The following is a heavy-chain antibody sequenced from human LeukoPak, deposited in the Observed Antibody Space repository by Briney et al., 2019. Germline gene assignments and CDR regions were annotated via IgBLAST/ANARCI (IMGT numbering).Heavy chain of an antibody. J-gene: IGHJ6*02. CDR1: GFTFSSYA. Sequence: GGSLRLSCAASGFTFSSYAMTRVRQAPGKGLEWVSGISGSGGRTYYADSVKGRFTISRDNSKNTLYLQMNSLRAEDTAVYYCARPYYYGSGSFRGMDVWGQGTTVTVSS. V-gene: IGHV3-23*01. CDR3: ARPYYYGSGSFRGMDV. D-gene: IGHD3-10*01. CDR2: ISGSGGRT.